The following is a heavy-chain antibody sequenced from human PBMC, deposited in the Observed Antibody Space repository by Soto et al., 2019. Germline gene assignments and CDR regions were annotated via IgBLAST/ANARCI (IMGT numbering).Heavy chain of an antibody. D-gene: IGHD1-1*01. CDR2: IHHSEST. CDR3: ARMSVEMATTYYLDY. Sequence: PSETLSLTCAVSGYSITTNYYWGLIRHPPGKGLEWIGSIHHSESTYYNPPLKSRVTMSVDTSKNQFSLKLRSVSAADTAVYYCARMSVEMATTYYLDYWGQGSLVTVSS. J-gene: IGHJ4*02. CDR1: GYSITTNYY. V-gene: IGHV4-38-2*01.